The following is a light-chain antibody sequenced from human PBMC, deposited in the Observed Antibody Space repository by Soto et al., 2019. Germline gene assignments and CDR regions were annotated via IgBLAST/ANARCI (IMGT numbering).Light chain of an antibody. CDR3: SSYTTNNTLL. Sequence: QSALTQPASVSGSPGQSITISCTGTSSDIGAYNFVSWYQQHPGKAPKLMICDVSNRPSGVSNRFSGSKSGNTASLTISGLQAEDEADYYCSSYTTNNTLLFGGGTKLTVL. CDR2: DVS. J-gene: IGLJ2*01. CDR1: SSDIGAYNF. V-gene: IGLV2-14*03.